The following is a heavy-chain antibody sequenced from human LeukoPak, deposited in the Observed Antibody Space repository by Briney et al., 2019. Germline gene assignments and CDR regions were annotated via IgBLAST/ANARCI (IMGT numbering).Heavy chain of an antibody. CDR1: GGTFSSYA. V-gene: IGHV1-69*04. Sequence: GASVKVSCKASGGTFSSYAISWVRQAPGQGLEWMGRIIPILGIANYAQKFQGRVTITADKSTSTAYMELSSLRSEDTAMYYCVCGSGSYCNGLPLDYWGQGTLVTVSS. J-gene: IGHJ4*02. CDR2: IIPILGIA. D-gene: IGHD3-10*01. CDR3: VCGSGSYCNGLPLDY.